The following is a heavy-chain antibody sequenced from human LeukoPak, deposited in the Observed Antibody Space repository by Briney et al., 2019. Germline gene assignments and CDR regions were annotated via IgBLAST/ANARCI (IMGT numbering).Heavy chain of an antibody. D-gene: IGHD2-2*01. J-gene: IGHJ4*02. Sequence: GGSLRLSCAASGFTFSDYYMSWISQAPGKGLEWVSLMSSTSSRAIYYGDSVKGRFTTSRDNAKNSLYLQMDSLRLEDTASYYFAGGASCSYLLFWGQGILVTVSS. V-gene: IGHV3-11*01. CDR3: AGGASCSYLLF. CDR1: GFTFSDYY. CDR2: MSSTSSRAI.